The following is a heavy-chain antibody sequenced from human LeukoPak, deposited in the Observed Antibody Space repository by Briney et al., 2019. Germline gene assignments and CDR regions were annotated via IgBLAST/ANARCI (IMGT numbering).Heavy chain of an antibody. J-gene: IGHJ3*02. CDR2: IRDDGSEK. Sequence: GGSLRLSCAASGFTFSSYWMSWVRQAPGKGLEWVANIRDDGSEKYYVDPVKGRFTISRDNAKNSLSLQMNSLRAEDTAVYYCARGRVSATPSVFDIWGQGTMVCVSS. CDR1: GFTFSSYW. V-gene: IGHV3-7*04. CDR3: ARGRVSATPSVFDI. D-gene: IGHD2-15*01.